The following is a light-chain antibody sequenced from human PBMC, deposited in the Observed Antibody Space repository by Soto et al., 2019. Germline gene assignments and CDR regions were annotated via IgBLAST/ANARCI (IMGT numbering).Light chain of an antibody. Sequence: EIVMTQSPTILSVSPGESATLSFRASQSVSSNLAWYQQKPGQAPRLLIYATSTRATGIPARFSGSGSGTECTLTISSLQSEDLAVDYCQQYNNWPLTFGGGTKVDIK. CDR2: ATS. V-gene: IGKV3-15*01. CDR1: QSVSSN. J-gene: IGKJ4*01. CDR3: QQYNNWPLT.